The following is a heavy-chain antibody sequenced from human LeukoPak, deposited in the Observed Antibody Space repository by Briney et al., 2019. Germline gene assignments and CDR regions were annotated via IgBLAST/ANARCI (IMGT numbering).Heavy chain of an antibody. CDR1: GYTFTTYY. V-gene: IGHV1-18*04. CDR2: IYPDSGAT. J-gene: IGHJ4*02. D-gene: IGHD5-18*01. Sequence: ASVKVSCKASGYTFTTYYFHWVRQAPGQGFEWMGWIYPDSGATNYAQKLQGRVTMTTDTSTSTAYMELRSLRSDDTAVYYCARDEDVDTAMGPVPWDYWGQGTLVTVSS. CDR3: ARDEDVDTAMGPVPWDY.